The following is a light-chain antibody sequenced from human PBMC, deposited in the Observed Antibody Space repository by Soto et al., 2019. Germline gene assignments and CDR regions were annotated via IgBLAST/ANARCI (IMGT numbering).Light chain of an antibody. Sequence: EIVMTQSPATLSVSPGERATLSCRASQSVSSNLAWYQQKPGQAPRLLIYGASTRATGIPARFSGRGSGPEFTLTISSLQSEDFAFYYCQQYNNWPVTFGGGTTVEIK. CDR3: QQYNNWPVT. J-gene: IGKJ4*01. CDR1: QSVSSN. V-gene: IGKV3-15*01. CDR2: GAS.